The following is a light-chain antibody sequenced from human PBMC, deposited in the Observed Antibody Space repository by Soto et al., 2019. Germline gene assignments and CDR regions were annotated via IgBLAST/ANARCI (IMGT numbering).Light chain of an antibody. V-gene: IGLV4-69*01. J-gene: IGLJ2*01. CDR1: RGHSNYA. CDR3: QTWGSGIVV. Sequence: QPVLTQSPSASASLGASVKLTCTLSRGHSNYAIAWHQQQSEKGPRYLMKLNSDGSHSKGDVIPDRFSGSSSGAERYLTISSLQSEDEADYYCQTWGSGIVVFGGGTKLTVL. CDR2: LNSDGSH.